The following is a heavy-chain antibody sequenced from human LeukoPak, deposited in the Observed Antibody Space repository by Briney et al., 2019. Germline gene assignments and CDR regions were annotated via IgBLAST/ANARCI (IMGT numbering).Heavy chain of an antibody. V-gene: IGHV1-24*01. CDR2: FDPEDGET. CDR1: GYTLTELS. CDR3: ATVGPIVGASLDY. J-gene: IGHJ4*02. D-gene: IGHD1-26*01. Sequence: ASVKVSCKVSGYTLTELSMHWVRQAPGKGLEWMGGFDPEDGETIYAQKFQGRVTMTEDTSTDTAYMELSGLRSEDTAVYYCATVGPIVGASLDYWGQGTLVTVSS.